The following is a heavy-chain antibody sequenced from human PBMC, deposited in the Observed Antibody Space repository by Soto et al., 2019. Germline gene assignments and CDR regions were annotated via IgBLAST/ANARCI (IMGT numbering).Heavy chain of an antibody. CDR3: ARASVVAATRDAFDI. CDR2: IYYSGST. D-gene: IGHD2-15*01. Sequence: QVQLQESGPGLVKPSETLSLTCTVSGGSVSSGSYYWSWIRQPPGKGLEWIGYIYYSGSTNYNPSLKSRVTISVDTSKIQFSLKLSSVTAADTAVYYCARASVVAATRDAFDIWGQGTMVTVSS. J-gene: IGHJ3*02. CDR1: GGSVSSGSYY. V-gene: IGHV4-61*01.